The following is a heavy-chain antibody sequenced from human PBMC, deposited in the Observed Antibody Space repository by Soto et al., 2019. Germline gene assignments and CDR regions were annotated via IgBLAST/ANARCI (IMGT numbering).Heavy chain of an antibody. CDR2: IYPSVSS. Sequence: SETLSLTCSVSGFAISRGYYWSWVRQPPGKGLEWIGSIYPSVSSYHNPSLATRLRLSFDTSKNQFTLNLTSVTAADTALYFCAREKVGTTFFDNWGQGIQVT. V-gene: IGHV4-38-2*02. CDR3: AREKVGTTFFDN. CDR1: GFAISRGYY. J-gene: IGHJ4*02. D-gene: IGHD1-1*01.